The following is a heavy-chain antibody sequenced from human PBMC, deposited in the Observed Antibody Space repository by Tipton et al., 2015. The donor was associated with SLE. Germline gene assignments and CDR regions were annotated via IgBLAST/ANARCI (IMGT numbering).Heavy chain of an antibody. CDR3: AKGMGITAFDI. D-gene: IGHD5-24*01. V-gene: IGHV3-9*03. J-gene: IGHJ3*02. CDR1: GFTVSSNE. CDR2: ISWNSGSI. Sequence: SLRLSCAASGFTVSSNEMSWVRQAPGKGLEWVSGISWNSGSIGYADSVKGRFIISRDNAKNSLYLEMNSLRADDMALYYCAKGMGITAFDIWGQGTMVTVSS.